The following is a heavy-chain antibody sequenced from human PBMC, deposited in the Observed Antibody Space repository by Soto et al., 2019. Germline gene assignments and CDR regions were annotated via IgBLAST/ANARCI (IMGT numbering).Heavy chain of an antibody. V-gene: IGHV3-7*05. D-gene: IGHD6-19*01. CDR1: GFTFSSYW. CDR2: IKQDGSEK. Sequence: GGSLRLSCAASGFTFSSYWMSWVRQAPGKGLEWVANIKQDGSEKYYVDSVKGRFTISRDNAKNSLYLQMNSLRAEDTAVYYCATLEGISSGWWSTNYYYYGMDVWGQGTTVTVSS. J-gene: IGHJ6*02. CDR3: ATLEGISSGWWSTNYYYYGMDV.